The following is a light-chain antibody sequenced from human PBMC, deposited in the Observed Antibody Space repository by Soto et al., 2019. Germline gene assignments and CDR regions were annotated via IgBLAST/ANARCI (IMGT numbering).Light chain of an antibody. CDR1: HDVSVS. V-gene: IGKV3-11*01. J-gene: IGKJ2*01. Sequence: EIVLTQSPDTLSLSPGEGATLSCRASHDVSVSLVWYRQRPGQSPRLLIHDASNRATGISARFCGSGSGTDFTLTIGSLEPEASALYYCQQRASWPYTSGQGTKVEIK. CDR2: DAS. CDR3: QQRASWPYT.